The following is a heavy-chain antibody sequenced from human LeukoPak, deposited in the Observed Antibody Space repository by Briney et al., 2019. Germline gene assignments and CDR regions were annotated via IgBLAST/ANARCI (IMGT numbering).Heavy chain of an antibody. J-gene: IGHJ4*02. V-gene: IGHV1-2*06. Sequence: ASVEVSCKASAYTFTDYYVHWVRQAPGQGLEWMGRINPSSGDTNYAQNFQGRVTMTRDTSISTAYMELSRLRSDDTAVYYCARGDPPSWSGSLFNGGFDYWGQGTLVTVSS. CDR1: AYTFTDYY. D-gene: IGHD3-3*01. CDR3: ARGDPPSWSGSLFNGGFDY. CDR2: INPSSGDT.